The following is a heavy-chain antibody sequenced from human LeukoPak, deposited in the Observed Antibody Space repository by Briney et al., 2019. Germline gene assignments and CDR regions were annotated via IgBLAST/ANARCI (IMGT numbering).Heavy chain of an antibody. CDR3: ARHKAHSSGYYLAFDI. CDR1: GYSFTSYW. V-gene: IGHV5-51*01. D-gene: IGHD3-22*01. CDR2: IYPGDSDT. J-gene: IGHJ3*02. Sequence: GESLKISCKGSGYSFTSYWIGWVRQMPGKGLEWMGIIYPGDSDTRYSPSFQGRVTISADKSISTAYLQWSSLKASDTAMYYCARHKAHSSGYYLAFDIWGQGTMVTVSS.